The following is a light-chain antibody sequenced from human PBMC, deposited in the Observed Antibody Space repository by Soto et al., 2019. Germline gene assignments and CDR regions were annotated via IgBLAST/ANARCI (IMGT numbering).Light chain of an antibody. CDR3: QQCYSTPPT. J-gene: IGKJ5*01. CDR1: QSVFYASNEKNY. V-gene: IGKV4-1*01. Sequence: DIVMTQSPDSLAVSLGERATINCTSSQSVFYASNEKNYLAWYQQKAGQPPNLLIYWASTRESGVPDRFSGSGSGTDFALTISSLQAEDVAVYFCQQCYSTPPTFGQGTRLEIK. CDR2: WAS.